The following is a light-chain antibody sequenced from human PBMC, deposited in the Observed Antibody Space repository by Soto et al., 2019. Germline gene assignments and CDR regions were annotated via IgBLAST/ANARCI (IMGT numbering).Light chain of an antibody. CDR1: QSVSSY. CDR3: QQYDNWPPGT. Sequence: EIVMTQSPATLSVSQGERANISCGASQSVSSYLAWYQQKPGQAPRLLIYAASTMATGIPARFSGSGSGTEFTLTISSLQSEDFAVYYCQQYDNWPPGTFGQGTKVEIK. J-gene: IGKJ1*01. CDR2: AAS. V-gene: IGKV3-15*01.